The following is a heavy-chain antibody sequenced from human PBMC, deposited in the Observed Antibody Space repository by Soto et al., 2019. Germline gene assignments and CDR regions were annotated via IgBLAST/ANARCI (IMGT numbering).Heavy chain of an antibody. Sequence: PGGSLRLSCAASGFTFSSYSMNWVRQAPGKGLEWVSSISSSSSYIYYADSVKGRFTISRDNAKNSLYLQMNSLRAEDTAVYYCARIYCSSTSCYYPYYYGMDVWGQGTTVTVSS. CDR3: ARIYCSSTSCYYPYYYGMDV. V-gene: IGHV3-21*01. CDR2: ISSSSSYI. J-gene: IGHJ6*02. D-gene: IGHD2-2*01. CDR1: GFTFSSYS.